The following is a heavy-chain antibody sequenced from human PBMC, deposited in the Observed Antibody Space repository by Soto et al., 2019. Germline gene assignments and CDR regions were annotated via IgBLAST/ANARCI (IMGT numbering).Heavy chain of an antibody. CDR1: GYSFTSYW. D-gene: IGHD6-13*01. Sequence: GESLKISCKGSGYSFTSYWIGWARQMPGKGLEWMGIIYPGDSDTRYSPSFQGQVTISADKSISTAYLQWSGLKASDTAMYYCARWAAASRGVYYYYGMDVWGQGTTVTVSS. CDR3: ARWAAASRGVYYYYGMDV. CDR2: IYPGDSDT. V-gene: IGHV5-51*01. J-gene: IGHJ6*02.